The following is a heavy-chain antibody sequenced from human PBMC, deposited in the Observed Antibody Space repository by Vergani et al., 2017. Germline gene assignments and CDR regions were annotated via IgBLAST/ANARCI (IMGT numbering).Heavy chain of an antibody. Sequence: QVQLVQSGAEVKKPGSSVKVSCKASGGTFSSYAISWVRQAPGQGLEWMGGIIPIFGTANYAQKFQGRVTITAAESTSTAYMELSSLRSEDTAVYYCARAFEGPSEEGTTFYAFDIWGQGTMVTVSS. J-gene: IGHJ3*02. CDR1: GGTFSSYA. V-gene: IGHV1-69*12. CDR3: ARAFEGPSEEGTTFYAFDI. CDR2: IIPIFGTA. D-gene: IGHD2/OR15-2a*01.